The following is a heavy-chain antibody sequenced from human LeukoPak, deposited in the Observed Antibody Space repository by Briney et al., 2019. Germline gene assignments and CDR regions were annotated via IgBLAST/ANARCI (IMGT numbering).Heavy chain of an antibody. J-gene: IGHJ4*02. CDR3: ARVWGIAAGFDY. CDR1: GGSISSGGYY. D-gene: IGHD6-13*01. CDR2: IYHSGST. Sequence: SQTLSLTCTVSGGSISSGGYYWSWIRQPPGKGLEWIGYIYHSGSTYYNPSLKSRVTISVDRSKNQFSLKLSSVTAADTAVYYCARVWGIAAGFDYWGQGTLVTVSS. V-gene: IGHV4-30-2*01.